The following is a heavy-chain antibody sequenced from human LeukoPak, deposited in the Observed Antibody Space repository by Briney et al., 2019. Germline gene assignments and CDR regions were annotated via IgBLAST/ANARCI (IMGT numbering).Heavy chain of an antibody. CDR2: FYSGGNT. Sequence: PGGSLRLSCAASGFTVSGNYMSWVRQAPGRGLEWVSVFYSGGNTYYADSVKGRFTISRDISKKTLYLQMKSLRAEDTAVYYCARGHNDGHEAFDIWGQGTMVTVSS. V-gene: IGHV3-53*01. J-gene: IGHJ3*02. D-gene: IGHD1-1*01. CDR1: GFTVSGNY. CDR3: ARGHNDGHEAFDI.